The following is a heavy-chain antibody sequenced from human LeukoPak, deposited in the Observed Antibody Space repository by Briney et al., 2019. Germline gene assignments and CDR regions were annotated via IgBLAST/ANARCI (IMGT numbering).Heavy chain of an antibody. J-gene: IGHJ4*02. V-gene: IGHV3-30-3*01. Sequence: GRSLRLSCAASGFIFSSYALHWVRQAPGKGLEWVTVISYDGSNIYYADSVKGRFTISRDNSKNTLYLQMNSLRPEDTALYYCARGDTGYSFGQGYYFDSWGQGTLVTVSS. CDR3: ARGDTGYSFGQGYYFDS. CDR2: ISYDGSNI. D-gene: IGHD5-18*01. CDR1: GFIFSSYA.